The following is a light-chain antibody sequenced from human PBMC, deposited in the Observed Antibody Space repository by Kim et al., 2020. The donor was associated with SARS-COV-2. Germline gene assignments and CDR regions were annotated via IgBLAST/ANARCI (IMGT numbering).Light chain of an antibody. CDR1: QSVSSIY. V-gene: IGKV3-20*01. CDR3: QQYSRSPLT. J-gene: IGKJ4*01. Sequence: SPGERATLSGRASQSVSSIYLAWYQQKSGRAPRLLIYGASNRVTGTPDRFSGSGSGTDFTLTISRLEPEDFAVYYCQQYSRSPLTFGGGTKVDIK. CDR2: GAS.